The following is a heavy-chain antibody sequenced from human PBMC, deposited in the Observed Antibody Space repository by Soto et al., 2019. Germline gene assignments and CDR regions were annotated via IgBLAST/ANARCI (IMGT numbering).Heavy chain of an antibody. CDR3: VRGVLS. Sequence: SVTLSLNCNVTSASIRSGGCYWTSICQHPGKGLERIGNIHHSGSTFYNPSLKNRVSISVDTSKNQFSLKLSSVTAADTAVYFCVRGVLSWGQGTLVTVS. J-gene: IGHJ1*01. V-gene: IGHV4-31*03. D-gene: IGHD3-10*01. CDR2: IHHSGST. CDR1: SASIRSGGCY.